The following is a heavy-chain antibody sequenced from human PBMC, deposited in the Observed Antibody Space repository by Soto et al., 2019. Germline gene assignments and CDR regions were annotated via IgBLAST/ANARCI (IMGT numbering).Heavy chain of an antibody. CDR1: GGSISSSSYY. D-gene: IGHD3-10*01. CDR3: ARDVDSGHYYYGMDV. CDR2: IYYSGST. Sequence: SETLSLTCTVSGGSISSSSYYWGWIRQPPGKGLEWIGYIYYSGSTYYNPSLKSRVTISVDTSKNQFSLKLSSVTAADTAVYYCARDVDSGHYYYGMDVWGQGTTVTVSS. J-gene: IGHJ6*02. V-gene: IGHV4-31*03.